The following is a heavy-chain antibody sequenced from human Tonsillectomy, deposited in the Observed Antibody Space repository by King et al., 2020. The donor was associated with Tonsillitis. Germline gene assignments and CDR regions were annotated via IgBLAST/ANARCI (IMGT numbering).Heavy chain of an antibody. CDR2: IGTAGDT. CDR1: GFTFSSYD. D-gene: IGHD3/OR15-3a*01. CDR3: ARNSGTDDAFDI. V-gene: IGHV3-13*01. J-gene: IGHJ3*02. Sequence: VQLVESGGGLVQPGGSLRLSCAASGFTFSSYDMHWVRQATGKGLEWVSAIGTAGDTYYPGSVMGRFTLSRENAKNSLYLQMNSLRAGDTAVYYCARNSGTDDAFDIWGQGTMVTVSS.